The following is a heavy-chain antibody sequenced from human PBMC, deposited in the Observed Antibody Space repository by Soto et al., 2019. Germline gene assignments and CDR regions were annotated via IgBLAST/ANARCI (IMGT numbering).Heavy chain of an antibody. Sequence: GGSLRLSCSASGFTFSSYAMHWVRQAPGKGLEYVSAISSNGGSTYYADSVKGRFTISRDNSKNTLYLQMSSLRAEDTAVYYCVKDFAHSSSWYTWWFDPWGQGTLVTVSS. CDR2: ISSNGGST. J-gene: IGHJ5*02. D-gene: IGHD6-13*01. CDR1: GFTFSSYA. CDR3: VKDFAHSSSWYTWWFDP. V-gene: IGHV3-64D*06.